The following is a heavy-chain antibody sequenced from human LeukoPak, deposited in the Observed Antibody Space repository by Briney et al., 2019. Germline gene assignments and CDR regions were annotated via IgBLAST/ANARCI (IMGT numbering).Heavy chain of an antibody. J-gene: IGHJ6*02. Sequence: SETLSLTCSVSGGSISGHYWTWIRQPPGKGLEWIGQIHYTGKPDYNPSLKSRITISVDTSKNQVSLQVGSVTAADSAIYYCARFGVDYDMDVWGHGTTVTVFS. V-gene: IGHV4-59*11. CDR3: ARFGVDYDMDV. CDR2: IHYTGKP. CDR1: GGSISGHY. D-gene: IGHD3-16*01.